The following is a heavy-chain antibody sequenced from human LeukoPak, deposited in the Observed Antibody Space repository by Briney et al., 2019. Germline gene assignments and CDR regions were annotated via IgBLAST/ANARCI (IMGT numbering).Heavy chain of an antibody. J-gene: IGHJ6*03. Sequence: PSETLSLTCTVSVGSGSSDSWSWIRQPPGQGLEWIGYISYRGSTIYNPSLKSRVTISVDPPKSQLSLKLRSVTAADTSVYFRAXXXXSXXXXYGDAYYYYYMDVWGKGTTVIVS. CDR1: VGSGSSDS. CDR2: ISYRGST. D-gene: IGHD4/OR15-4a*01. V-gene: IGHV4-59*02. CDR3: AXXXXSXXXXYGDAYYYYYMDV.